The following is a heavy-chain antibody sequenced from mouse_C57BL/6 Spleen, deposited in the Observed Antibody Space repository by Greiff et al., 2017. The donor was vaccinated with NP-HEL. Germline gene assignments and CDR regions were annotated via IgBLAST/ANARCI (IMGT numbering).Heavy chain of an antibody. V-gene: IGHV1-54*01. J-gene: IGHJ1*03. D-gene: IGHD2-3*01. Sequence: VQLQQSGAELVRPGTSVKVSCKASGYAFTNYLIEWVKQRPGQGLEWIGVINPGSGGTNYNEKFKGKATLTADKSSSTAYMQLSSLTSEDSAVYFCARGDGYPYWYFDVWGTGTTVTVSS. CDR2: INPGSGGT. CDR3: ARGDGYPYWYFDV. CDR1: GYAFTNYL.